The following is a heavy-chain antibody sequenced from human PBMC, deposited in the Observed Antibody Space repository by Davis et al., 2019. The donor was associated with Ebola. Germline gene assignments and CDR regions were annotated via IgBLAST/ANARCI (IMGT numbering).Heavy chain of an antibody. D-gene: IGHD3-22*01. CDR3: ARQGSSGYYWGFDY. CDR2: ISSSGSSI. Sequence: GGSLRLSCAASGFTFSDYYMNWIRQAPGKGLECISYISSSGSSIYYADSVKGRFTISRGNAKNSLFLQMDSLRAEDTAMYYCARQGSSGYYWGFDYWGQGTLVTVSS. CDR1: GFTFSDYY. J-gene: IGHJ4*02. V-gene: IGHV3-11*04.